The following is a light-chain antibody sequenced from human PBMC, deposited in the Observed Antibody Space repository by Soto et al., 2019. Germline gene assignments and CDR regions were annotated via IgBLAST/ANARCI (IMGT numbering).Light chain of an antibody. V-gene: IGKV1-39*01. Sequence: DIRINPSPSTPRDSVGDKITINPRASQSMSSWVAWYQQQPGKAPTLLIYAAYSLQSGVPSRFSGSGSGTDFALTISSLQPQDFATYYYQQSYRPPPLTFGQGTRLEIK. CDR3: QQSYRPPPLT. CDR1: QSMSSW. J-gene: IGKJ5*01. CDR2: AAY.